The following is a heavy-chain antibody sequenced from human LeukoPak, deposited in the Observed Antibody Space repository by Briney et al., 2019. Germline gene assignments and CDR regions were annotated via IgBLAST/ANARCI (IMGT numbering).Heavy chain of an antibody. D-gene: IGHD6-13*01. Sequence: GGSLRLSCAASGFTFSSYSMNWVRQAPGKGLEWVSYISSSSSTIYYADSVKGRFTISRDNAKNSLYLQMDSLRAEDTAVYYCAKDGSSSVARYFDYWGQGTLVTVSS. V-gene: IGHV3-48*04. CDR1: GFTFSSYS. J-gene: IGHJ4*02. CDR2: ISSSSSTI. CDR3: AKDGSSSVARYFDY.